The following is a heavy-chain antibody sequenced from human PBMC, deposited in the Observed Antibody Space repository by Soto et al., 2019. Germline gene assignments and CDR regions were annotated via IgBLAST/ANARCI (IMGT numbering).Heavy chain of an antibody. D-gene: IGHD3-22*01. CDR2: ISYDGGTE. Sequence: PGGSLRLSCASSGLPFGVYNMQWVRQAQGKGLECVSVISYDGGTEYYADSVKGRFTISRDNSENKLFLQMNSLRPEDSGVYYCATGHRGLTGLPAVITAPGSFDPWGQGAQVTVSS. CDR1: GLPFGVYN. CDR3: ATGHRGLTGLPAVITAPGSFDP. V-gene: IGHV3-30*03. J-gene: IGHJ5*01.